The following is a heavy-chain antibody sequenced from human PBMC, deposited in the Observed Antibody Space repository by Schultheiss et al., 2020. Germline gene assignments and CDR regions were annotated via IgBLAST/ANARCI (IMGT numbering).Heavy chain of an antibody. V-gene: IGHV3-30*18. CDR3: AKTPRKYCSSTSCYKGLAYYGMDV. CDR2: ISYDGNNG. Sequence: GESLKISCAASGFTFSNALMNWVRQAPGKGLECVAVISYDGNNGYYRDFVKGRFIISRDNSKNVVYLQMNSLRPEDTAVYYCAKTPRKYCSSTSCYKGLAYYGMDVWGQGTTVTVSS. D-gene: IGHD2-2*02. J-gene: IGHJ6*02. CDR1: GFTFSNAL.